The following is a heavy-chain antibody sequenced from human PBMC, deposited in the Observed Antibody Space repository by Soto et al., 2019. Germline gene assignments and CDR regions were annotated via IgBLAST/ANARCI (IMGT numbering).Heavy chain of an antibody. CDR2: ISNDGSNP. CDR3: AXTGYDSSGYFVEYYFDY. CDR1: GFTFSKYA. Sequence: GGSLRLSCAASGFTFSKYAMHWVRQARGTGLEWVAVISNDGSNPYYADSVKGRFTISRDNSKNTLYLQMNSLREEDTAVYYCAXTGYDSSGYFVEYYFDYWGQGTLVTVSS. J-gene: IGHJ4*02. V-gene: IGHV3-30-3*01. D-gene: IGHD3-22*01.